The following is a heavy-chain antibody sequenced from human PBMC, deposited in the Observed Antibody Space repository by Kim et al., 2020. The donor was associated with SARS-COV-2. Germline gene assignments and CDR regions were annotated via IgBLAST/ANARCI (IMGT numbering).Heavy chain of an antibody. Sequence: GGSLRLSCAASGFTFSDYYMSWIRQAPGKGLEWVSYISSSSSYTNYADSVKGRFTISRDNAKNSLYLQMNSLRAEDTAVYYCARQTGSGSGYDAIDYWGQGTLVTVSS. J-gene: IGHJ4*02. CDR1: GFTFSDYY. V-gene: IGHV3-11*06. D-gene: IGHD5-12*01. CDR3: ARQTGSGSGYDAIDY. CDR2: ISSSSSYT.